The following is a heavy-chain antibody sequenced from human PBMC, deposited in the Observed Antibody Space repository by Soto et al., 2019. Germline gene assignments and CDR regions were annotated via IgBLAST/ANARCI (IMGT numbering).Heavy chain of an antibody. V-gene: IGHV3-9*01. CDR1: GFTFDDYA. J-gene: IGHJ4*01. D-gene: IGHD3-22*01. CDR2: ISWNSGSI. Sequence: EVQLVESGGGLVQPGRSLRLSCAASGFTFDDYAMHWVRQAPGKGLEWVSGISWNSGSIGYADSVQGRFTISRDNAIHSLYLQMNNLRAEDTDLYDCAKDIISSIGEAGNHDRYLGQGTLVTVSS. CDR3: AKDIISSIGEAGNHDRY.